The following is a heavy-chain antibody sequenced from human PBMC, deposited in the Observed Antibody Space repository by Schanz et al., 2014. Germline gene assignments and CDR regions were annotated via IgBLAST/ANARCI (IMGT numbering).Heavy chain of an antibody. CDR2: IIPILDIT. V-gene: IGHV1-69*09. Sequence: QVQLLQSGAEVKKPGSSVKVSCKASGGTFSSFAIFWVRQAPGQGLEWMGTIIPILDITNYAQKFQGRVTITADISTSTAYMDLSSLRSDDTAVYYCARDIQYHYDTSGPVGAFDIWGQGTVVTVSS. D-gene: IGHD3-22*01. CDR1: GGTFSSFA. J-gene: IGHJ3*02. CDR3: ARDIQYHYDTSGPVGAFDI.